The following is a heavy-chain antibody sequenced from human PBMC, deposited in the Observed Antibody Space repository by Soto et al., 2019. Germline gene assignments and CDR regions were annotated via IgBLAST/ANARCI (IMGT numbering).Heavy chain of an antibody. J-gene: IGHJ6*03. CDR3: ARARRPITIFGVVTATTHHYYMDV. CDR1: GGSISSYY. D-gene: IGHD3-3*01. V-gene: IGHV4-59*01. Sequence: PSETLSLTCTVSGGSISSYYWSWIRQPPGKGLEWIGYIYYSGSTNYNPSLKSRVTISVDTSKNQFSLKLSSVTAADTAVYYCARARRPITIFGVVTATTHHYYMDVWGKGTTVTVSS. CDR2: IYYSGST.